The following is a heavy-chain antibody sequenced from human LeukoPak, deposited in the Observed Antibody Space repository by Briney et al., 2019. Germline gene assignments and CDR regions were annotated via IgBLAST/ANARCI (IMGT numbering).Heavy chain of an antibody. Sequence: PGRSLRLSCAASGFTFSSYGMHWVRQAPGKGLEWVAVISYDGSNKYYADSVKGRFTISRDNSKNALYLQMNSLRAEDTAVYYCARDSGIAAAGSLDYWGQGTLVTVSS. CDR2: ISYDGSNK. CDR3: ARDSGIAAAGSLDY. V-gene: IGHV3-30*03. J-gene: IGHJ4*02. D-gene: IGHD6-13*01. CDR1: GFTFSSYG.